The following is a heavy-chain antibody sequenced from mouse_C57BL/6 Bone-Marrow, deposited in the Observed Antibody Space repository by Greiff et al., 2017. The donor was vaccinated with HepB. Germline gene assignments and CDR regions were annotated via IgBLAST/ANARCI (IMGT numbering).Heavy chain of an antibody. J-gene: IGHJ4*01. V-gene: IGHV6-3*01. CDR2: IRLKSDNYAT. Sequence: EVMLVESGGGLVQPGGSMKLSCVASGFTFSNYWMNWVRQSPEKGLEWVAQIRLKSDNYATHYAESVKGRFTISRDDSKSSVYLQMNNLRAEDTGIYYCTEGNSILYYYAMDYWGQGTSVTVSS. CDR3: TEGNSILYYYAMDY. D-gene: IGHD2-10*02. CDR1: GFTFSNYW.